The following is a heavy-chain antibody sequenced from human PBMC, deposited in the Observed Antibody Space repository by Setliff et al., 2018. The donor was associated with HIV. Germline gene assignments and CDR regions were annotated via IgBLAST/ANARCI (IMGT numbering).Heavy chain of an antibody. CDR3: TRDLWGGDYYYNNMDV. Sequence: KTSETLSLTCSVSGASITSHNWSWIRQAAGKGLEWIGRIYTRGNTNYNPSLRSRVTMSVDTSKNQFSLKVTSVTAADTAVYYCTRDLWGGDYYYNNMDVWGKGTTVTVSS. D-gene: IGHD2-21*01. CDR1: GASITSHN. CDR2: IYTRGNT. V-gene: IGHV4-4*07. J-gene: IGHJ6*03.